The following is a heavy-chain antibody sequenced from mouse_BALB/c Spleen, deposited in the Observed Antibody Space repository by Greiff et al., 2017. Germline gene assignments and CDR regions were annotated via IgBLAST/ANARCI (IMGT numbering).Heavy chain of an antibody. CDR3: ARVWPYYYGSSGDY. CDR2: ISYDGSN. D-gene: IGHD1-1*01. J-gene: IGHJ2*01. Sequence: ESGPGLVKPSQSLSLTCSVTGYSITSGYYWNWIRQFPGNKLEWMGYISYDGSNNYNPSLKNRISITRDTSKNQFFLKLNSVTTEDTATYYCARVWPYYYGSSGDYWGQGTTLTVSS. V-gene: IGHV3-6*02. CDR1: GYSITSGYY.